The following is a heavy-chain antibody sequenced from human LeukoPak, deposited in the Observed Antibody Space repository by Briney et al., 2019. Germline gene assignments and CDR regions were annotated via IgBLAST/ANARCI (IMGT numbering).Heavy chain of an antibody. CDR3: ARGIDYGGNPGIDY. D-gene: IGHD4-23*01. Sequence: SETLSLTCTVSGGSISSYYWSWIRQPPGKGLEWIGYMFYSGSTNYNPSLKSRVTISEETSKNQFSLKLSSVTAADTAVYYCARGIDYGGNPGIDYWGQGTLVTVSS. J-gene: IGHJ4*02. V-gene: IGHV4-59*01. CDR1: GGSISSYY. CDR2: MFYSGST.